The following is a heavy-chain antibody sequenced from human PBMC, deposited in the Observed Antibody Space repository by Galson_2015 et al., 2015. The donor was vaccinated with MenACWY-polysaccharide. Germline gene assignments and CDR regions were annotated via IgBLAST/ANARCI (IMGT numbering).Heavy chain of an antibody. V-gene: IGHV1-3*01. CDR1: GYIFIRYT. J-gene: IGHJ4*02. Sequence: SVKVSCKASGYIFIRYTIHWVRQAPGQGLEWMGWIDVGNGVAKYSPKFQGRVTITRDTSANTADMELSSLRSDDTGLHYCTQLGTGSAKVFDNWGQGTLVTVSS. CDR2: IDVGNGVA. CDR3: TQLGTGSAKVFDN. D-gene: IGHD1/OR15-1a*01.